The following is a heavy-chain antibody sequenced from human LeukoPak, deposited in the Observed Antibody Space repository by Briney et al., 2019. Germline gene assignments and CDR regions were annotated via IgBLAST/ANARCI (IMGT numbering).Heavy chain of an antibody. CDR3: AKDIGSTYANGAFDI. D-gene: IGHD2-15*01. J-gene: IGHJ3*02. V-gene: IGHV3-9*01. CDR2: ISWRRGSI. Sequence: GGSLRLSCAASGFTFDDYAMHWVRQAPGKGREGGSGISWRRGSIVYADSVKGRFTISRDNAKNALYLQMNSLRDEDTDLYYCAKDIGSTYANGAFDIWGEGRMVTVSS. CDR1: GFTFDDYA.